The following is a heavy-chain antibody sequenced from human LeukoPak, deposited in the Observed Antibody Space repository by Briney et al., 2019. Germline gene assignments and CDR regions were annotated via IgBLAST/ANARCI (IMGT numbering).Heavy chain of an antibody. V-gene: IGHV3-66*01. J-gene: IGHJ4*02. CDR2: IYSDGST. CDR1: GFTVSSNY. Sequence: GGSLRLSCAAFGFTVSSNYMSWVRQAPGKGLEWVSVIYSDGSTDYADSVKGRFTISRDKSKNTLYLQMNSLRVEDTAVYYCAAPQRDGYNSRQLDYWGQGTLVTVSS. CDR3: AAPQRDGYNSRQLDY. D-gene: IGHD5-24*01.